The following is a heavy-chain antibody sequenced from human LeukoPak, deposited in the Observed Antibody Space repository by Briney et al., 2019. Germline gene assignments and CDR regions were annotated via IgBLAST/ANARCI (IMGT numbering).Heavy chain of an antibody. CDR3: AVGDYYYDTRFDY. V-gene: IGHV1-3*03. D-gene: IGHD3-22*01. CDR2: VNADNSNT. Sequence: ASVKVSCKASGYSFTGHYMHWVRQAPGQRLEWMGWVNADNSNTKYSQEFQGRVTITRDTSASTAYMDLNSLRPEDMAVYYCAVGDYYYDTRFDYWGQGTLVTVSS. CDR1: GYSFTGHY. J-gene: IGHJ4*02.